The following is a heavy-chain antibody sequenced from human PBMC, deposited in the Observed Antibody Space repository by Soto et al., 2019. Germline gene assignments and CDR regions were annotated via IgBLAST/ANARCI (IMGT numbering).Heavy chain of an antibody. CDR2: IYYSGST. CDR1: GGSISSGGYY. D-gene: IGHD3-22*01. V-gene: IGHV4-31*03. J-gene: IGHJ5*02. CDR3: TVVLDYDSSGYYVNWFDP. Sequence: SSETLSLTCTVSGGSISSGGYYWSWIRQHPGKGLEWIGYIYYSGSTYYNPSLKSRVTISVDTSKNQFSLKLSSVTAADTAVYYCTVVLDYDSSGYYVNWFDPWGQGTLVTVSS.